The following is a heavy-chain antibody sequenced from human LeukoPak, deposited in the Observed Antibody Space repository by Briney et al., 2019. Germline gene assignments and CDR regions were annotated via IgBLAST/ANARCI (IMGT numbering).Heavy chain of an antibody. CDR3: ARDRQWLKY. D-gene: IGHD6-19*01. CDR2: IKQDGSEK. V-gene: IGHV3-7*01. CDR1: GFTFSSYA. Sequence: PGGSLRLSCAASGFTFSSYAMSWVRQAPGKGLEWVANIKQDGSEKYYVDSVKGRFTISRDNAKNSLYLQMNSLRAEDTAVYYCARDRQWLKYWGQGTLVTVSS. J-gene: IGHJ4*02.